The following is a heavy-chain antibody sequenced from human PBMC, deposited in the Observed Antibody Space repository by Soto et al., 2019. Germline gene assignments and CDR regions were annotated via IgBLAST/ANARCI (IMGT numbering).Heavy chain of an antibody. D-gene: IGHD3-3*01. J-gene: IGHJ5*02. V-gene: IGHV4-34*01. CDR3: ARARWDFWSGQKNWFDP. CDR2: INHSGST. CDR1: GGSFSGYY. Sequence: SETLSLTCAVYGGSFSGYYWSWIRQPPGKGLEWIGEINHSGSTNYNPSLKSRVTISVDTSKNQFSLKLSSVTAADTAVYYCARARWDFWSGQKNWFDPWGQGTLVTVSS.